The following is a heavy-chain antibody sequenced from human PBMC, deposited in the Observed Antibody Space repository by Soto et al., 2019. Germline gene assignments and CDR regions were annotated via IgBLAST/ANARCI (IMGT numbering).Heavy chain of an antibody. CDR1: GYSISGGYF. Sequence: ASETLSLTCAVSGYSISGGYFWGWIRQPPGKGLEWIGSIYHSGSTYFNPSLKSRVTISVDTSKNQFSLKLSSVTAADTAVYYCXRVSYFDSSGYYYYFDYWGQGTLVTVSS. CDR3: XRVSYFDSSGYYYYFDY. D-gene: IGHD3-22*01. V-gene: IGHV4-38-2*01. CDR2: IYHSGST. J-gene: IGHJ4*02.